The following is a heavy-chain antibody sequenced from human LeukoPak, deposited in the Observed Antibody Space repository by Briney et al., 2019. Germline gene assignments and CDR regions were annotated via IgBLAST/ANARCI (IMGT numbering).Heavy chain of an antibody. D-gene: IGHD6-6*01. CDR1: GFTFSSYG. J-gene: IGHJ4*02. CDR3: AKVEYSSSSGLFDY. V-gene: IGHV3-30*02. CDR2: IRYDGSNK. Sequence: GGSLRLSCAASGFTFSSYGMHWVRQAPGKGLEWVAFIRYDGSNKYYADSVKGRFTISRDNSKNTLYLQMNSLRAEDTAVYYCAKVEYSSSSGLFDYWGQGTLVTVSS.